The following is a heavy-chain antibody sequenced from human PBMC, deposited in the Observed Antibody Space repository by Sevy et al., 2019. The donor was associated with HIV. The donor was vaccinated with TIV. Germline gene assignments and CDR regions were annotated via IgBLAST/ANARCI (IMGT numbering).Heavy chain of an antibody. CDR2: ISFDGTDK. J-gene: IGHJ3*01. CDR1: GFTFSSDP. D-gene: IGHD3-10*01. Sequence: GGSLRLSCAASGFTFSSDPMHWVRQAPGKGLEWVSFISFDGTDKYHADSVKGRFTITRDNSKNTLFLQMNSLRAEDTAFYYCVRETTMLPRGAFDFWGQGTMVTVSS. V-gene: IGHV3-30-3*01. CDR3: VRETTMLPRGAFDF.